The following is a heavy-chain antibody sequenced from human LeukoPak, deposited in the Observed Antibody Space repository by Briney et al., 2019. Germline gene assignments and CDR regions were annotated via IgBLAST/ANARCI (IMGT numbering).Heavy chain of an antibody. CDR3: AMGGYGDYNWFDP. D-gene: IGHD4-17*01. CDR2: INPNSGGT. Sequence: ASVKVSCKASGYTFTGYYMHWVRQAPGQGLEWMGWINPNSGGTNYAQKFQGRVTMTRDTSISTAYMELSRLISDDTAVYYCAMGGYGDYNWFDPWGQGTLVSVSS. CDR1: GYTFTGYY. J-gene: IGHJ5*02. V-gene: IGHV1-2*02.